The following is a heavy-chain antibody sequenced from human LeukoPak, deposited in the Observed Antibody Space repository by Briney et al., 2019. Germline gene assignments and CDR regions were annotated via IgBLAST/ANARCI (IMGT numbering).Heavy chain of an antibody. V-gene: IGHV1-2*06. J-gene: IGHJ4*02. CDR1: GYTFTGYY. CDR3: AREPGTYYDFWSGYTSRDAGDY. Sequence: GASVKVSCKASGYTFTGYYMHWVRQAPGQGLEWMGRINPNSGGTNYAQKFQGRVTMTRDTSISTAYMELSRLRSDDTAVSYCAREPGTYYDFWSGYTSRDAGDYWGQGTLVTVSS. CDR2: INPNSGGT. D-gene: IGHD3-3*01.